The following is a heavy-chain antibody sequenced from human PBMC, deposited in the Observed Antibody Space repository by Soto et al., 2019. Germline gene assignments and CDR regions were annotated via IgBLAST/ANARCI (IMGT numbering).Heavy chain of an antibody. CDR3: ARDCGYSDPQGDHYFDY. Sequence: SVKVSCKASGFTFTSSAVQWVRQARGQRLEWIGWIVVGSGNTNYAQKFQERVTITRDTSASTAYMELSSLRSEDTAVYYCARDCGYSDPQGDHYFDYWGQATLVSVSS. CDR2: IVVGSGNT. CDR1: GFTFTSSA. D-gene: IGHD5-12*01. V-gene: IGHV1-58*01. J-gene: IGHJ4*02.